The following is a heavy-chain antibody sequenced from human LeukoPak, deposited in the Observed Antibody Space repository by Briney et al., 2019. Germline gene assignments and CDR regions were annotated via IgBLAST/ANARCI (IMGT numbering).Heavy chain of an antibody. Sequence: AGGSLRLSCAASGFTFSSYSMNWVRQAPGKGLVWVSRINSDGSSTSYADSVKGRFTISRDNAKNTLYLQMNSLRAEDTAVYYCARADDFAYSSSWYLGANAFDIWGQGTMVTVSS. CDR1: GFTFSSYS. V-gene: IGHV3-74*01. J-gene: IGHJ3*02. CDR2: INSDGSST. D-gene: IGHD6-13*01. CDR3: ARADDFAYSSSWYLGANAFDI.